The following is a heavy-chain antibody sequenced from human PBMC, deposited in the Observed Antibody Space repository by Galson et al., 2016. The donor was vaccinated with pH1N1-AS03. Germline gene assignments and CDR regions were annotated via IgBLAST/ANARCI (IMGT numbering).Heavy chain of an antibody. CDR2: INQDGSEK. CDR1: GFTFNNYW. J-gene: IGHJ4*02. V-gene: IGHV3-7*03. Sequence: SLRLSCAASGFTFNNYWMNWVRQAPGKGLEWVAHINQDGSEKNYVDSVKGRLTISRDNAKNSLYLQMNSLRVEDTAVYYCARDLADEYRGDLGYWGQGTLVTVSS. D-gene: IGHD5-12*01. CDR3: ARDLADEYRGDLGY.